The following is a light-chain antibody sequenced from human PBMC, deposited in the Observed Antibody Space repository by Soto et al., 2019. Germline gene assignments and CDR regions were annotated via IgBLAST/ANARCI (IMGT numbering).Light chain of an antibody. CDR1: KSISYW. V-gene: IGKV1-5*03. J-gene: IGKJ1*01. Sequence: DIQMTQSPSTLSASVGDRVTITCRASKSISYWLAWYKQKPGKAPNLLIYKASSLESGVPSRFSGSGSGTEFTLTISSLQPDAFATYYCQQYNNYWTFGQGTKVEIK. CDR3: QQYNNYWT. CDR2: KAS.